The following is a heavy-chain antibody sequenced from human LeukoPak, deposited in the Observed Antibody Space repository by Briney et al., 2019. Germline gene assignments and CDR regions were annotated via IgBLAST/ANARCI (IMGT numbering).Heavy chain of an antibody. CDR2: INHSGST. Sequence: SETLSLTCAVYGGSFSGYYWSWIRQPPGKGLEWIGEINHSGSTDYNPSLKSRVTISVDTSKNQFSLRLSSVTAADTAVYYCARITIFPPVYYYYGMDVWGQGTTVTVSS. J-gene: IGHJ6*02. CDR3: ARITIFPPVYYYYGMDV. CDR1: GGSFSGYY. D-gene: IGHD3-9*01. V-gene: IGHV4-34*01.